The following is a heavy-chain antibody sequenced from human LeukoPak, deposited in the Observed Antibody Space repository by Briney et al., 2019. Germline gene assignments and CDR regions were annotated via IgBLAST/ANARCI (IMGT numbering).Heavy chain of an antibody. CDR2: ISGSGGST. Sequence: PGGSLRLSCAASGFTFSSYAMSWVRQAPGKGLEWVSAISGSGGSTYYAHSVKGRFTISRDNSKNTLYLQMNSLRAEDTAVYYSAKDLLAPIYCSSTSCLNYYGMDVWGQGTTVTVSS. J-gene: IGHJ6*02. V-gene: IGHV3-23*01. CDR3: AKDLLAPIYCSSTSCLNYYGMDV. CDR1: GFTFSSYA. D-gene: IGHD2-2*01.